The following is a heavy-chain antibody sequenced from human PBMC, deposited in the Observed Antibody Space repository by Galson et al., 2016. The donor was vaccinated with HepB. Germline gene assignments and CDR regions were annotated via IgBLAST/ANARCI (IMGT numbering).Heavy chain of an antibody. CDR3: AQLYYYYGMDV. Sequence: LSLTCAVSGGSISSSNWWSWVRQPPGKGLEWIGEIYHGGSTNYNSSLKSRVTISVDKSKNQFSLKLSSVTAADAAVYYCAQLYYYYGMDVWGQGTTVTVSS. D-gene: IGHD2-2*01. V-gene: IGHV4-4*02. CDR1: GGSISSSNW. J-gene: IGHJ6*02. CDR2: IYHGGST.